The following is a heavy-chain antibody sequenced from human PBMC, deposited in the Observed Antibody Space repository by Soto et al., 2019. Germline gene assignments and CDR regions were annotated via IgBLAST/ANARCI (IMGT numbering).Heavy chain of an antibody. D-gene: IGHD3-10*01. CDR2: IYYSGST. V-gene: IGHV4-59*08. CDR3: ARRYGVAFDI. Sequence: QVQLQESGPGLVKPLETLSLTCTVSGGSISSYYWSWIRQPPGKGLEWIGYIYYSGSTNYNPSLKSRVTISVDTSKNQFSLKLSSVTAADTAVYYCARRYGVAFDIWGQGTMVTVSS. CDR1: GGSISSYY. J-gene: IGHJ3*02.